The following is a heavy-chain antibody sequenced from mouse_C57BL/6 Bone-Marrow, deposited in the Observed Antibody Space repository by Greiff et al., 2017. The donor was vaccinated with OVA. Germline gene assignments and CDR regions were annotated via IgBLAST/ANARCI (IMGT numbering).Heavy chain of an antibody. CDR1: GYTFTSYW. CDR2: IDPSDSYT. D-gene: IGHD1-1*02. CDR3: ARGFDYGPFAY. Sequence: QVQLQQPGAELVMPGASVKLSCKASGYTFTSYWMHWVKQRPGQGLEWIGEIDPSDSYTNYNQKFKGKSTLTVDKSSSTAYMQLSSLTSEDSAVEYCARGFDYGPFAYWGQGTLVTVSA. V-gene: IGHV1-69*01. J-gene: IGHJ3*01.